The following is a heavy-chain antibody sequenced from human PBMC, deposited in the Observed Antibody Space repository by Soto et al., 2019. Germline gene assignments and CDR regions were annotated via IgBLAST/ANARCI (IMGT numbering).Heavy chain of an antibody. V-gene: IGHV1-46*01. CDR3: ARGGYSSGWAYYYYYGMDV. D-gene: IGHD6-19*01. Sequence: GASVKVSCKASGYTFTSYYMHWVRQAPGQGLEWMGIINPSGGSTSYAQKFQGRVTMTRDTSTSTVYMELSSLRSEDTAVYYCARGGYSSGWAYYYYYGMDVWGQGTTVTVSS. CDR1: GYTFTSYY. J-gene: IGHJ6*02. CDR2: INPSGGST.